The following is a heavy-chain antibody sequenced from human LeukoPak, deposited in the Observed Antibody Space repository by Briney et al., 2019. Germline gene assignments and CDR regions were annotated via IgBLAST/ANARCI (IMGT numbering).Heavy chain of an antibody. Sequence: GGSLRLSCAASGFTFSSYSMNWVRQAPGKGLEWVSSISSSSSYIYYADSVKGRFTISRDNAKNSLYLQMNSLRAEDTAVYYCARGKQMDTAILYWFDPWGQGTLVTVSS. CDR3: ARGKQMDTAILYWFDP. CDR1: GFTFSSYS. CDR2: ISSSSSYI. D-gene: IGHD5-18*01. J-gene: IGHJ5*02. V-gene: IGHV3-21*01.